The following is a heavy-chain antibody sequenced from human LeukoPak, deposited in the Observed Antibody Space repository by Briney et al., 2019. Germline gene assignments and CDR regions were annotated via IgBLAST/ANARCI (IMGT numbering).Heavy chain of an antibody. Sequence: PGGSLRLSCAASGLTFSNAWMSWVRQAPGKGLEWVGRIKRKTDGGTTDYAAPVKGRFTIPRDDSKNTLYLQMNSLKTEDTAVYYCTTDVPLRASYYGMDVWGQGTTVTVSS. V-gene: IGHV3-15*01. CDR1: GLTFSNAW. D-gene: IGHD3-16*01. J-gene: IGHJ6*02. CDR3: TTDVPLRASYYGMDV. CDR2: IKRKTDGGTT.